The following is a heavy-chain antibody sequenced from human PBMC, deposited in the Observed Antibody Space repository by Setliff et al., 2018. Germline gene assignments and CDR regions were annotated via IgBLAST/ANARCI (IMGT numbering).Heavy chain of an antibody. CDR1: GGSISSGSYY. Sequence: KTSETLSLTCSVSGGSISSGSYYWSWIRQPPGKGLEWIGYVYTSGSTNYNPSLKSRVTISVDTSKNQFSLKLSSVTAADTAVYYCAREAGTIWGQGTLVTVSS. D-gene: IGHD1-1*01. CDR2: VYTSGST. J-gene: IGHJ4*02. V-gene: IGHV4-61*01. CDR3: AREAGTI.